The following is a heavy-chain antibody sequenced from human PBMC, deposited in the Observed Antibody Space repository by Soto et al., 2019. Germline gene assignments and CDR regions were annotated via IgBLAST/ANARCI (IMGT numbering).Heavy chain of an antibody. CDR1: GGSISSYY. J-gene: IGHJ4*02. CDR3: ARRSMILGGYYFDY. Sequence: QVQLQESGPGLVKPSETLSLTCTDSGGSISSYYWSWIRQPPGKGLEWIGYIYYSGSTNYNPSLKSRVTISVDTSKNQFSLKLSSVTAADTAVYYCARRSMILGGYYFDYWGQGTLVTVSS. CDR2: IYYSGST. D-gene: IGHD3-16*01. V-gene: IGHV4-59*08.